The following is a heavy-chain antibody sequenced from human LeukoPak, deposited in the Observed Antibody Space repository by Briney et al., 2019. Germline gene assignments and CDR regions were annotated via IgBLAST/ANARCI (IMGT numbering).Heavy chain of an antibody. V-gene: IGHV4-31*03. CDR3: AREEYGAGSRPFDY. D-gene: IGHD3-10*01. Sequence: SQTLSLTCTVSGDSISSGGYYWSWIRQHPGRGLEWIGYMHYSGTTHYNPSLKSRATISVDTSKNQFSLNLSSVTAADTAVYYCAREEYGAGSRPFDYWGQGNLVTVSS. CDR1: GDSISSGGYY. CDR2: MHYSGTT. J-gene: IGHJ4*02.